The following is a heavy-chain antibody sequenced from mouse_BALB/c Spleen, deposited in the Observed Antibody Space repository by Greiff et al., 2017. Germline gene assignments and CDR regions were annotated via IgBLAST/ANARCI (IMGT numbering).Heavy chain of an antibody. J-gene: IGHJ1*01. Sequence: VQLQESGPQLVRPGASVKISCKASGYSFTSYWMHWVKQRPGQGLEWIGMIDPSDSETRLNQKFKDKATLTVDKSSSTAYMQLSSPTSEDSAVYYCARRHYYGSSFWYFDVWGAGTTVTVSS. D-gene: IGHD1-1*01. V-gene: IGHV1-74*04. CDR2: IDPSDSET. CDR3: ARRHYYGSSFWYFDV. CDR1: GYSFTSYW.